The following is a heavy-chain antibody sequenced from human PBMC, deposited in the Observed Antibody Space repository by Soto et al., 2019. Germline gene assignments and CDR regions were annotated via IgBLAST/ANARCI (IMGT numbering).Heavy chain of an antibody. D-gene: IGHD3-22*01. J-gene: IGHJ5*02. V-gene: IGHV3-23*01. CDR2: ISGSGGST. Sequence: PGGSLRLACAASGFTFSSYSMSWVRQAPGQGLEWVSAISGSGGSTYYADSVKGRFTITRDNSKNTLYLQMNSRRAEDTAVYYCANYYDSSGYSGPPWFDPWGQGTLVTVSS. CDR3: ANYYDSSGYSGPPWFDP. CDR1: GFTFSSYS.